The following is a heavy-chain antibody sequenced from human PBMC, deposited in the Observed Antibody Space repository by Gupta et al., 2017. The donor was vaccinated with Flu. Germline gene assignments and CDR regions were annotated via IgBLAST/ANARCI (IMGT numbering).Heavy chain of an antibody. CDR3: ALWGRAFDF. CDR1: GFSLITTGEG. CDR2: IYWDDVK. Sequence: QITLKESGPALVKPTPTLTLTCTFSGFSLITTGEGVGWIRQPAGKALEWLALIYWDDVKRFSQALKSRLIITKDTSKKQVVLTMTDVGPADTDTYYCALWGRAFDFWGQGTQSTVSS. J-gene: IGHJ4*02. D-gene: IGHD3-16*01. V-gene: IGHV2-5*02.